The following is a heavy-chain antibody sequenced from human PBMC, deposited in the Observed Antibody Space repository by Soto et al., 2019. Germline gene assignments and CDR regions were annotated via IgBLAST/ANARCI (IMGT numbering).Heavy chain of an antibody. CDR1: GYTFTHYY. CDR3: ARDLAAGDY. V-gene: IGHV1-46*01. J-gene: IGHJ4*02. Sequence: QVQLVQSGAEVKKPGASVKVSCRTSGYTFTHYYIHWVRQAPGQGLEWLGIINPASTSTNYAQEFQGRVTLTMDTSTTTVYMELSGLRTEDTAIFYCARDLAAGDYWGQGTLVTVSS. D-gene: IGHD6-13*01. CDR2: INPASTST.